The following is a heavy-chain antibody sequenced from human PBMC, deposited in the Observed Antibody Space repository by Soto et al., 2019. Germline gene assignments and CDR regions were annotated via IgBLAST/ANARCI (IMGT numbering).Heavy chain of an antibody. V-gene: IGHV3-23*05. CDR2: IDGPTTNT. CDR1: GFTFAHYA. CDR3: VTWLSAHFDY. D-gene: IGHD6-19*01. J-gene: IGHJ4*02. Sequence: PGGSLRLSCAASGFTFAHYAMMWARQASGRGLEWVSTIDGPTTNTHYIDSVKGRFFISRDNAINTVYLQMNGLRAEDAAVYYCVTWLSAHFDYWGRGTLVTVSS.